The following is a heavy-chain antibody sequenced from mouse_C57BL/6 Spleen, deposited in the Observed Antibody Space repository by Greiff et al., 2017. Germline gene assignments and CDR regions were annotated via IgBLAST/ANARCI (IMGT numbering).Heavy chain of an antibody. J-gene: IGHJ3*01. Sequence: VQLQQSGAELVKPGASVKLSCKASGYTFTSYWMRWVKQRPGQGLEWIGMIHPNSGSTNYNEKFKSKATLTVDKSSSTAYMQLSSLTSEDSAVYYCAREGDYYGNYGAYWGQGTLVTVSA. D-gene: IGHD2-1*01. CDR3: AREGDYYGNYGAY. V-gene: IGHV1-64*01. CDR2: IHPNSGST. CDR1: GYTFTSYW.